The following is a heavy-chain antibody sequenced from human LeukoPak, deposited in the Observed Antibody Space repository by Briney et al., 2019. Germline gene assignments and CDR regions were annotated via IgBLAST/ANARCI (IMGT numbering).Heavy chain of an antibody. CDR3: ARGSGGIVVVPAATGLIVNDAFDI. CDR2: ISGSSTTI. Sequence: GGSLRLSCAASGFTFSSYSMNWVRQAPGKGLEWVSYISGSSTTIYYGDSVKGRFTISRDNAKNSLYLQMNSLRAEDTAVYYCARGSGGIVVVPAATGLIVNDAFDIWGQGTMVTVSS. J-gene: IGHJ3*02. CDR1: GFTFSSYS. V-gene: IGHV3-48*01. D-gene: IGHD2-2*01.